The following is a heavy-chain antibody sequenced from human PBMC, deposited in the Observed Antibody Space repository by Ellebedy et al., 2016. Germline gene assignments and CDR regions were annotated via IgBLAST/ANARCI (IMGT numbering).Heavy chain of an antibody. CDR1: GGSISSSDCY. V-gene: IGHV4-39*07. D-gene: IGHD3-10*01. J-gene: IGHJ5*02. Sequence: SETLSLTCTVSGGSISSSDCYWGWVRQPPGKGLEWIASIYYSGTTYYNPSPKSRVTISVDASKSQFSLKLSSVTAADTAVYFCSREVLGEGWFGPWGQGTPVIVSS. CDR2: IYYSGTT. CDR3: SREVLGEGWFGP.